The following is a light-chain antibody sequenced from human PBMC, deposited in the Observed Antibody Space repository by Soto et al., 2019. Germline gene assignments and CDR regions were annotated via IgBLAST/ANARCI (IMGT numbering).Light chain of an antibody. CDR2: GAS. CDR3: QQYVSSPWT. Sequence: EIVLTQSPGTLSLSPGERATLSCRASQSVSSSYLAWYQQKLGQAPRLLIYGASSRATGIPDRFSGSGSGTDFTLTISRLEPEDFAVYYCQQYVSSPWTFGQGTKVEIK. V-gene: IGKV3-20*01. J-gene: IGKJ1*01. CDR1: QSVSSSY.